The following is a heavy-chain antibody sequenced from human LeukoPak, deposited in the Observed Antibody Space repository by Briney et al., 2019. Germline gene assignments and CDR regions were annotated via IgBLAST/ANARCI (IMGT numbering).Heavy chain of an antibody. CDR3: ANISPRLRQPPRG. Sequence: GGSLRLSCAASGFTFSSYWMHWVRQAPGKGLGWVSRINSGGSSTNYADSVKGAFTISRNNAKNTLYLQMNILSDEDTAVYYCANISPRLRQPPRGWGQGTLVTVSS. CDR1: GFTFSSYW. V-gene: IGHV3-74*01. J-gene: IGHJ4*02. D-gene: IGHD3-16*01. CDR2: INSGGSST.